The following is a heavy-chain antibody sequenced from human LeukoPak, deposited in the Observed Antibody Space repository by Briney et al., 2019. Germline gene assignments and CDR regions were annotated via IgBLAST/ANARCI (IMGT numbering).Heavy chain of an antibody. Sequence: GGSLRLSCAASAFSFSTYNMDWVRQTPGKGLEWVSSISGSSSYIYYADSVKGRFTISRDNSKNTLYLQMNSLRAEDTAVYYCAKAPADSSGYYQTWGQGTLVTVSS. J-gene: IGHJ5*02. CDR1: AFSFSTYN. D-gene: IGHD3-22*01. CDR3: AKAPADSSGYYQT. V-gene: IGHV3-21*04. CDR2: ISGSSSYI.